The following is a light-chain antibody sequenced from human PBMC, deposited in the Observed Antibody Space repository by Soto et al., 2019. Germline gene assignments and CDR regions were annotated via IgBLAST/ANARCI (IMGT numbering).Light chain of an antibody. CDR3: QQLNNYPRT. J-gene: IGKJ1*01. V-gene: IGKV1-9*01. CDR2: VAS. Sequence: DIQLTQSPSLLSASVGDRVTITCRASEDISSYLAWYQQKPGKAPKLLIYVASTLQSGVPSRFSGSGSGTEFTLTISSLQPEDFATYYCQQLNNYPRTFGQGTKVDIK. CDR1: EDISSY.